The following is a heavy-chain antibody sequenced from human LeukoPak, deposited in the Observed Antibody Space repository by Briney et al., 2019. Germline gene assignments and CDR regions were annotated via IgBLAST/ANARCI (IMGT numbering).Heavy chain of an antibody. D-gene: IGHD5-18*01. V-gene: IGHV3-23*01. CDR2: ISGSGGST. J-gene: IGHJ4*02. Sequence: PGGSLRLSCAASAFTFSSYAMRWVRQAPGKGLEWVSAISGSGGSTYYADSVKGRFTISRDNSKNTLYLQMNSLRAEDTAVYYCAKRTGYSYGSPDYWGQGTLVTVSS. CDR1: AFTFSSYA. CDR3: AKRTGYSYGSPDY.